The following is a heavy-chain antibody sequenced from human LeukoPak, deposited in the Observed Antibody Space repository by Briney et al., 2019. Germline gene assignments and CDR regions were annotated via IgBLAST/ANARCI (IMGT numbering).Heavy chain of an antibody. D-gene: IGHD3-16*01. V-gene: IGHV3-23*01. CDR2: ISASGHYT. J-gene: IGHJ6*03. Sequence: GESLRLSCAVYGFTFGNSAMSWVRQAPGKGLEWISGISASGHYTYTADSLKDRLTIPRDNARNTLYRQMNSLRAEDTALYYCAKDGSWGDYQFYFYIDVWGNGTTVTVSS. CDR1: GFTFGNSA. CDR3: AKDGSWGDYQFYFYIDV.